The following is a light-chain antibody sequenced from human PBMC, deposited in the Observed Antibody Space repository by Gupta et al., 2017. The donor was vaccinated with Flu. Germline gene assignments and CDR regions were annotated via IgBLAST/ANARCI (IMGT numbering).Light chain of an antibody. CDR1: TSDVGGYNY. J-gene: IGLJ2*01. V-gene: IGLV2-8*01. CDR3: SSYAATTLVI. CDR2: EVT. Sequence: QSALTQPPSASGSPGPSVTISCTGTTSDVGGYNYVSWYQHHPGKAPKLMLYEVTKRPSGVPERFTGSKSGITASLTVSGLQAEDEADYYCSSYAATTLVIYGGWTKLTVL.